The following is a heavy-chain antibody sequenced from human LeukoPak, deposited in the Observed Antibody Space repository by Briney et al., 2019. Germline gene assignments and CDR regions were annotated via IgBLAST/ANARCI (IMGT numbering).Heavy chain of an antibody. CDR1: GYSISSGYY. CDR3: ARGDLAYCGGDCYSVWFDP. V-gene: IGHV4-38-2*01. CDR2: IYHSGST. J-gene: IGHJ5*02. D-gene: IGHD2-21*01. Sequence: SETLSLTCAVSGYSISSGYYWGWIRPPPGKGLEWIGSIYHSGSTYYNPSLKSRVTISVDTSKNQFSLKLSSVTAADTAVYYCARGDLAYCGGDCYSVWFDPWGQGTLVTVSS.